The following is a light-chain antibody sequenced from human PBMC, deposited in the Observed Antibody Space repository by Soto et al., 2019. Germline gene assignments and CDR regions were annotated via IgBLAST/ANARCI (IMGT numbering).Light chain of an antibody. Sequence: DIQMTQSPSTLSASVGDRVTITCRASQNVENYLAWYQQKPGKAPKLLIYKASGLESGVPSRFGGSGYGTESTLTISSLQPDDFATYYCQQYNSLWTFGQGTKVDIK. V-gene: IGKV1-5*03. J-gene: IGKJ1*01. CDR2: KAS. CDR1: QNVENY. CDR3: QQYNSLWT.